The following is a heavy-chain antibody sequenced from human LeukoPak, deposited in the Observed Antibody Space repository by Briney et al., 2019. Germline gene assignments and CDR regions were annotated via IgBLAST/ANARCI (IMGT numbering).Heavy chain of an antibody. V-gene: IGHV4-59*01. Sequence: PSETLSLTCTVSDDSITMYYWTWIRQPPGKGLEWIGYVDHTGSTNFNPSLNGRVSISRDTSKNLFSLRLRSVTAADTAVYFCARGRVSSSTWYSTYYYYFYMDVWGRDHGHRLL. CDR2: VDHTGST. J-gene: IGHJ6*03. D-gene: IGHD1-1*01. CDR3: ARGRVSSSTWYSTYYYYFYMDV. CDR1: DDSITMYY.